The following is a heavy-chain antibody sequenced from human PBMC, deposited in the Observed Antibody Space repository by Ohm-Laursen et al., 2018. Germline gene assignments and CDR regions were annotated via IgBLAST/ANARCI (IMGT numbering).Heavy chain of an antibody. CDR2: IDDNGNT. CDR1: GDPISGRY. CDR3: AGAPNLYYFDY. D-gene: IGHD1-26*01. Sequence: GTLPLTCTVSGDPISGRYWSWIRQPPGKGLEWIGNIDDNGNTNYNPSLQSRVTISINTSKNQFSLQLRFVTAADTAVYHCAGAPNLYYFDYWGQGTLVTVSS. V-gene: IGHV4-59*08. J-gene: IGHJ4*02.